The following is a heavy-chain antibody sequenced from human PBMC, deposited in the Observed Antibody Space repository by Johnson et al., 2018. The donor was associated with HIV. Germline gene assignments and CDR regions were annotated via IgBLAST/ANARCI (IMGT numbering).Heavy chain of an antibody. CDR3: AKGGIATRFFDI. D-gene: IGHD6-6*01. Sequence: QVQLVESGGGVVQPGRSLRLSCAASGFSFSNYAMHWVRQAPGKGLEWVAFISYDGSNKYYADSVKGRFTISKDNSKNTLYLQVKSLRAEDTALYYCAKGGIATRFFDIWGQGTMVTVS. CDR2: ISYDGSNK. J-gene: IGHJ3*02. CDR1: GFSFSNYA. V-gene: IGHV3-30-3*01.